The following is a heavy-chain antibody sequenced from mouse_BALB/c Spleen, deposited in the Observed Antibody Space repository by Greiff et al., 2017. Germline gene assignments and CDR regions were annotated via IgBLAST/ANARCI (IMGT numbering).Heavy chain of an antibody. J-gene: IGHJ3*01. CDR1: GYNFTSYW. Sequence: QVQLQQPGAELVKPGTSVKLSCKASGYNFTSYWINWVKLRPGQGLEWIGDIYPGSGSTNYNEKFKSKATLTVDTSSSTAYMQLSSLASEDSALYYCARYGRGAWFAYWGQGTLVTVSA. CDR2: IYPGSGST. D-gene: IGHD1-1*02. V-gene: IGHV1-55*01. CDR3: ARYGRGAWFAY.